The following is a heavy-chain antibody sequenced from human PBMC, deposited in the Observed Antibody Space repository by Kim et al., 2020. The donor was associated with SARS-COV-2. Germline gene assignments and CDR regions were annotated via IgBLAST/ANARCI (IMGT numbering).Heavy chain of an antibody. Sequence: YVASVEGRSTISRDNAKNSVYLQMNSLRAEDTAVYYCARGGDYYGSGPLDYWGQGTLVTVSS. V-gene: IGHV3-21*01. CDR3: ARGGDYYGSGPLDY. D-gene: IGHD3-10*01. J-gene: IGHJ4*02.